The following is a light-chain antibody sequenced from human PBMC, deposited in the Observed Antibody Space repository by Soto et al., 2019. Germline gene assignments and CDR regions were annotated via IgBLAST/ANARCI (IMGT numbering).Light chain of an antibody. V-gene: IGLV1-44*01. CDR2: GSD. CDR1: SSNIGSNP. Sequence: QSVLTQPPSASGTPGQRVAISCSGSSSNIGSNPVDWYQQLPGTAPKLLIFGSDQRPSGVPDRFSGSKSGTSASLAISGLQSEDEADYYCAAWDDSLNGRVFGGGTKLTVL. CDR3: AAWDDSLNGRV. J-gene: IGLJ3*02.